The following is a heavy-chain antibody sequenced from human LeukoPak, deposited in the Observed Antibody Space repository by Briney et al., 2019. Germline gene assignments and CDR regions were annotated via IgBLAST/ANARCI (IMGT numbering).Heavy chain of an antibody. CDR3: ARAPRGYSYGYVGY. Sequence: PGGSLRLSCAASGFTFSSYSMSWVRQAPGKGLEWVSSISSSSSYIYYADSVKGRFTISRDNAKNSLYLQMNSLRAEDTAVYYCARAPRGYSYGYVGYWGQGTLVTVSS. CDR2: ISSSSSYI. V-gene: IGHV3-21*01. CDR1: GFTFSSYS. D-gene: IGHD5-18*01. J-gene: IGHJ4*02.